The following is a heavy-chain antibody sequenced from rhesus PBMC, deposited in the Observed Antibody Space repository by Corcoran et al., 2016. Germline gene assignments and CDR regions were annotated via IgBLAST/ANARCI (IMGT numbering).Heavy chain of an antibody. D-gene: IGHD1-44*01. V-gene: IGHV4-173*01. J-gene: IGHJ4*01. CDR3: ATGGPNSPD. CDR2: MSGGGGIT. Sequence: QVQLQESGPGLVKPSETLSLTCAVSGGSISSNYRSWRRQSPGKGLEWMGRMSGGGGITDYNPSLKSRVTISTDTSKNQFSLKLRSVTAADTAVYFCATGGPNSPDWGQGVLVTVSS. CDR1: GGSISSNY.